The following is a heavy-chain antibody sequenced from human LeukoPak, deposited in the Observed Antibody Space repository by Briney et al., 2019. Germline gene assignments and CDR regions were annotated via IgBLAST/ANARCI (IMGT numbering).Heavy chain of an antibody. CDR3: ARDHTGETFLDAFDI. V-gene: IGHV1-18*01. D-gene: IGHD1-1*01. CDR1: GYSFTVHG. Sequence: ASVKISCKASGYSFTVHGISWVRQAPGQGLEWMGWNSPYNGQTKLTQKFQGRLIMDTETSTTTVYMELTSLKSDDTAVYYCARDHTGETFLDAFDIWGQGTLVAVSS. J-gene: IGHJ3*02. CDR2: NSPYNGQT.